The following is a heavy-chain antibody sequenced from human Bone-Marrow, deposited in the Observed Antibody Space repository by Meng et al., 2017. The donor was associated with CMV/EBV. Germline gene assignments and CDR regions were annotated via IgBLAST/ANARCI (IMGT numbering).Heavy chain of an antibody. CDR1: GYSISSGYY. CDR3: ARLYLAAAPFLDY. J-gene: IGHJ4*02. V-gene: IGHV4-38-2*02. D-gene: IGHD6-13*01. Sequence: SETLSLTRNVAGYSISSGYYWGWIRQPPGKGLECIGIINHSETTYHNPSLKSRLTISVDTSKNQFSLKLRSVTAADTAVYYCARLYLAAAPFLDYWGQGTLVTVSS. CDR2: INHSETT.